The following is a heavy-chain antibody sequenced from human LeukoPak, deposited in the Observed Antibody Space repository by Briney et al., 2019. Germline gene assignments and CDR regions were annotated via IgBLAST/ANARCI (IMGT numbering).Heavy chain of an antibody. V-gene: IGHV1-8*01. CDR1: GYTFTSHD. CDR2: MNPNSGNT. J-gene: IGHJ4*02. Sequence: GASVKVSCKASGYTFTSHDINWVRQATGQGLEWMGWMNPNSGNTGYAQKFQGRVTMTRNTSISTAYMELSSLRSEDTAVYYCARGLLHYCSGGSCPVDYWGQGTLVTVSS. CDR3: ARGLLHYCSGGSCPVDY. D-gene: IGHD2-15*01.